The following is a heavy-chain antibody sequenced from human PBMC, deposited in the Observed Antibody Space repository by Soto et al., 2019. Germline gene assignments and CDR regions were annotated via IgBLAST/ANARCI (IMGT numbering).Heavy chain of an antibody. V-gene: IGHV4-34*01. CDR1: GGSFSGYY. J-gene: IGHJ5*02. CDR3: ATEVVAATLAAVRFDT. Sequence: PSETLSLTCAVYGGSFSGYYWSWIRQPPGKGLEWIGEINHSGSTNYNPSLKSRVTISVDTSKNQFSLKMSSVTAADTAVYYCATEVVAATLAAVRFDTWCQGPLVT. D-gene: IGHD2-15*01. CDR2: INHSGST.